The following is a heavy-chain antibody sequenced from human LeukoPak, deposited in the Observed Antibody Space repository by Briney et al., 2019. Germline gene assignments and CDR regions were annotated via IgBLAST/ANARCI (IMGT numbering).Heavy chain of an antibody. Sequence: SETLSLTCTVSGGSISSSSYYWGWIRQPPGKGLEWIGSIYYSGSTYYNPSLKSRVTISVDTSKNQFSLKLSSVTAADTAVYYCATYVVIISGWFDPWGQGTLVTVSS. D-gene: IGHD3-3*01. J-gene: IGHJ5*02. CDR1: GGSISSSSYY. CDR3: ATYVVIISGWFDP. V-gene: IGHV4-39*01. CDR2: IYYSGST.